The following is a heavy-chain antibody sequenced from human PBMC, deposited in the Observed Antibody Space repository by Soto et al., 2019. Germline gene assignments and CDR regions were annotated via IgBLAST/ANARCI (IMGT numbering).Heavy chain of an antibody. CDR1: GYTFTGYY. CDR3: ARDRGLQYYYGMDV. CDR2: INPNSGGT. Sequence: RASVKVSCKASGYTFTGYYMHWVRQALGQGLEWMGWINPNSGGTNYAQKFQGRVTMTRDTSISTAYMELSRLRSDDTAVYYCARDRGLQYYYGMDVWGQGTTVTVSS. J-gene: IGHJ6*02. D-gene: IGHD4-4*01. V-gene: IGHV1-2*02.